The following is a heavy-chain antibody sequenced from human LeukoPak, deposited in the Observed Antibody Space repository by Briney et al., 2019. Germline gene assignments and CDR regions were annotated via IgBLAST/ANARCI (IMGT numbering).Heavy chain of an antibody. CDR1: GFTFSSYS. D-gene: IGHD2-21*01. CDR3: ATIPSTELNAY. Sequence: GGSLRLSCAASGFTFSSYSMNWVRQVPGKGLEWLSSISSSSSYIYYADSVRGRFTISRDNAKNSLHLQMNSLRADDTAVYFCATIPSTELNAYWGQGTLVTVSA. J-gene: IGHJ4*02. V-gene: IGHV3-21*01. CDR2: ISSSSSYI.